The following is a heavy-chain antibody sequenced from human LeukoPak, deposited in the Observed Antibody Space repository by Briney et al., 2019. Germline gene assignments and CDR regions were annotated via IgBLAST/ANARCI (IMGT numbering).Heavy chain of an antibody. CDR1: GGSISTYY. J-gene: IGHJ4*02. D-gene: IGHD6-19*01. Sequence: SETLSLTCTVSGGSISTYYWSWVRQPAGEGLEWIGHIYTSGSTYNPSLKSRVTMSVDTSKNQFSLKLNSVTAADTAVYYCARRHYSSGLDYWGQGILVTLSP. CDR3: ARRHYSSGLDY. CDR2: IYTSGST. V-gene: IGHV4-4*07.